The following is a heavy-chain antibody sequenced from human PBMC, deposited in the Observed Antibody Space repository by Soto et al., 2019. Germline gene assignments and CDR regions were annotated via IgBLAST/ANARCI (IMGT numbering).Heavy chain of an antibody. D-gene: IGHD3-16*01. J-gene: IGHJ6*02. CDR2: ISPYSGNT. Sequence: QVQLVQSGDEVRKPGSSVEVSCKASGYIFVNSGIAWVRQAPGQGLEWMGWISPYSGNTHDASKVQGRLTMTPDTSTGSAYMDLGSLPSDDPAVYYGARVDNYVPPTPQNVWGQGTTFTASS. V-gene: IGHV1-18*01. CDR3: ARVDNYVPPTPQNV. CDR1: GYIFVNSG.